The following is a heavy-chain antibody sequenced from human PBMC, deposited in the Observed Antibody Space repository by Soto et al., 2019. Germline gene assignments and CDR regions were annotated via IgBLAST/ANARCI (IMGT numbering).Heavy chain of an antibody. CDR2: ISGSGGST. CDR1: GFTFSSYA. D-gene: IGHD2-8*01. CDR3: AKQGYCTNGVCYNHYGMEV. J-gene: IGHJ6*04. V-gene: IGHV3-23*01. Sequence: EVQLLESGGGLVQPGGSLRLSCAASGFTFSSYAMSWVRQAPGKGLEWVSAISGSGGSTYYADSVKGRFTISRDNSMNTLYLQMNSLRAEDTAVYFCAKQGYCTNGVCYNHYGMEVWGKGTTVTVSS.